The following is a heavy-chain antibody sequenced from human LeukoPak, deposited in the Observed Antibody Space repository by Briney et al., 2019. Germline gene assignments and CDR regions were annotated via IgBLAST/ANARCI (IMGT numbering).Heavy chain of an antibody. CDR1: GFTFTDYY. CDR2: ISSSSSFT. CDR3: AKRGGSGRLDY. D-gene: IGHD3-10*01. V-gene: IGHV3-11*06. Sequence: GGSLRLSCAVSGFTFTDYYMSWIRQAPGKGLEWVSYISSSSSFTNYADSVKGRFTISRDNAKNSLYLQMNSLRAEDTAVYYCAKRGGSGRLDYWGQGTLVTVSS. J-gene: IGHJ4*02.